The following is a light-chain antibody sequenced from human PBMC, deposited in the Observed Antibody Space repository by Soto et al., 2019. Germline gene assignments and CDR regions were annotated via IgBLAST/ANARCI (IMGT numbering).Light chain of an antibody. CDR3: QQYNNWPPWT. Sequence: MTQSPSTLSASVGDRVTITCRASQSISSWLAWYQQKPGQAPRLLIYGASTRATGIPARFSGSGSGTEFTLTISSLQSEDFAVYYCQQYNNWPPWTFGQGTKVDI. CDR2: GAS. J-gene: IGKJ1*01. CDR1: QSISSW. V-gene: IGKV3-15*01.